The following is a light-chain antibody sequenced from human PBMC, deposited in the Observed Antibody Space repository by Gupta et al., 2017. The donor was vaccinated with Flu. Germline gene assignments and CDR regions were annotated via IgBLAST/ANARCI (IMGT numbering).Light chain of an antibody. J-gene: IGLJ3*02. Sequence: QSVLTQPPSPSGAPGQRVTISCSGISSNIGSNIVNWYQQLPGTAPKLLIYGNNLRPSGGADRFSGSKSGTSAALTISGLQAEEEADYYCETWEDSRNDSWVFGGGTNLTVL. CDR1: SSNIGSNI. CDR2: GNN. V-gene: IGLV1-44*01. CDR3: ETWEDSRNDSWV.